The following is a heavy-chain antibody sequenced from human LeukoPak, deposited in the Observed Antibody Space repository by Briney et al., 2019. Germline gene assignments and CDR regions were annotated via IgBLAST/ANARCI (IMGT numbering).Heavy chain of an antibody. CDR3: ARHGSGIAVAARAFDI. V-gene: IGHV4-39*01. CDR1: GGSISSSSYY. J-gene: IGHJ3*02. Sequence: SETLSLTCTVSGGSISSSSYYWAWIRQPPGKGLEWIGEIYYSGSTYYNPSLKSRVTISVDTSKNHFSLKLSSVTAADTAVYYCARHGSGIAVAARAFDIWGQGTMVTVSS. D-gene: IGHD6-19*01. CDR2: IYYSGST.